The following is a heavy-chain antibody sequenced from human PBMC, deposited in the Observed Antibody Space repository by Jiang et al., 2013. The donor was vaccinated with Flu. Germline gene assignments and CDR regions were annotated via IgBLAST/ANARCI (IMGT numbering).Heavy chain of an antibody. Sequence: QLVESGGVVVQPGGSLRLSCAASGFTFDDYTMHWVRQAPGKGLEWVSLISWDGGSTYYADSVKGRFTISRDNSKNSLYLQMNSLRTEDTALYYCAKDILTGSRATVLFDYWGQGALVTVSS. D-gene: IGHD1-20*01. V-gene: IGHV3-43*01. CDR1: GFTFDDYT. J-gene: IGHJ4*02. CDR3: AKDILTGSRATVLFDY. CDR2: ISWDGGST.